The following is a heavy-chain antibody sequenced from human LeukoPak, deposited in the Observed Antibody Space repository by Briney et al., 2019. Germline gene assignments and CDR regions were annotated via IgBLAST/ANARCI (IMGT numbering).Heavy chain of an antibody. J-gene: IGHJ4*02. CDR1: GGSISSYY. V-gene: IGHV4-59*01. CDR3: ARGVYIAAAQYGY. D-gene: IGHD6-13*01. Sequence: KASETLSLTCTVSGGSISSYYWSWIRQPPGKGLEWIGYIYYSGTTNYNPSLKSRVTISVDTSKNQSSLKLSSVTAADTAVYYRARGVYIAAAQYGYWGQGTLVTVSS. CDR2: IYYSGTT.